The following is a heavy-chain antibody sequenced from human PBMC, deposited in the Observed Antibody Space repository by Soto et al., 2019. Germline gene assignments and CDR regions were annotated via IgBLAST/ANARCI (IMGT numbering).Heavy chain of an antibody. CDR2: IKSKTAGGTT. CDR3: TTEDCSGGSCYGSYFCY. CDR1: GFTLSNSW. J-gene: IGHJ4*02. V-gene: IGHV3-15*01. D-gene: IGHD2-15*01. Sequence: EVQLVESGGGLVKPGGSLRLSRAASGFTLSNSWMGWVRQAPGKGLARVGRIKSKTAGGTTDYAAPVKGRFTISRDDSNNTLYLQMISLKPEDTAVYYCTTEDCSGGSCYGSYFCYWGQGTLVTVSS.